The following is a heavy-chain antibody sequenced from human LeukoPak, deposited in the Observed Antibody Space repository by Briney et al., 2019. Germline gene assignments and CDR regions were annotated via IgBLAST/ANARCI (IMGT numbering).Heavy chain of an antibody. V-gene: IGHV4-61*01. CDR2: IYYSGST. CDR1: GGSVSSGSYY. D-gene: IGHD6-13*01. J-gene: IGHJ4*01. CDR3: ARLRIAAAGTPIDY. Sequence: PSETLSLTCTVSGGSVSSGSYYWSWIRQPPGKGLEWIGYIYYSGSTNYNPSLKSRVTISVDTSKNQFSLKLSSVTAADTAVCYCARLRIAAAGTPIDYWGQGTLVTVSS.